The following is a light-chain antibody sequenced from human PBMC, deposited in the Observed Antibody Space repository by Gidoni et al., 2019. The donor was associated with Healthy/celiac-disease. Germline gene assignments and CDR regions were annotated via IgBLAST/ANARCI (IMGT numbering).Light chain of an antibody. V-gene: IGKV4-1*01. CDR3: QQYYSTPPT. CDR1: QSVLYSSNNKNY. J-gene: IGKJ2*01. Sequence: DSVMTQSPVSLAVSLGERATNNCKSSQSVLYSSNNKNYLAWYQQKPGQPPKLLIYWASTRESGVPDRFSGSGSGTDFTLTISSLQAEDVAVYYCQQYYSTPPTFGQGTKLEIK. CDR2: WAS.